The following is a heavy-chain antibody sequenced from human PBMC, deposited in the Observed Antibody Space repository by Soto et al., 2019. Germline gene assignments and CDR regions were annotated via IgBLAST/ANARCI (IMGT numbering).Heavy chain of an antibody. CDR1: GFTFSSYE. D-gene: IGHD1-26*01. CDR3: ARELWELAVDY. CDR2: ISSSGSTI. Sequence: GSLRLSCAASGFTFSSYEMNWVRQAPGKGLEWVSYISSSGSTIYYADSVKGRFTISRDNAKNSLYLQMNSLRAEDTAVYYCARELWELAVDYWGQGTLVTVYS. J-gene: IGHJ4*02. V-gene: IGHV3-48*03.